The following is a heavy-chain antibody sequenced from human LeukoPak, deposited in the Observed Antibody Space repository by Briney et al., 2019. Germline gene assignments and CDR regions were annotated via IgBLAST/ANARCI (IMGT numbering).Heavy chain of an antibody. CDR3: AKATGYLL. V-gene: IGHV3-53*01. Sequence: GGSLRLSCAASGFSVSAKFMGWVRQPPGKGLEWVSILYSGGTTYYADSVKDLFIISRDDSKNTLFLQMNSLRAEDTAVYYCAKATGYLLWGQGTLVTVSS. J-gene: IGHJ4*02. CDR1: GFSVSAKF. D-gene: IGHD1-14*01. CDR2: LYSGGTT.